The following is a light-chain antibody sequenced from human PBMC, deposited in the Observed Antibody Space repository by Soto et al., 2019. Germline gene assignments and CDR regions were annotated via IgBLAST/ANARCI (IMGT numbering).Light chain of an antibody. J-gene: IGKJ2*01. V-gene: IGKV1-39*01. Sequence: DIQMTKSPSSLSASVGDRVTITCRASQSISSYLNWYQQKPGKAPKLLIYAASSLQSGVPSRFSGSRSGTDFTLTISSLQPEDFATYYCQQSYSTPKSFGQGTKREIK. CDR1: QSISSY. CDR3: QQSYSTPKS. CDR2: AAS.